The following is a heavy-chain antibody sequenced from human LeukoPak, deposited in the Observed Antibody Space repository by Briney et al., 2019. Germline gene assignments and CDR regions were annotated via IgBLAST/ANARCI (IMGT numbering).Heavy chain of an antibody. J-gene: IGHJ6*03. CDR2: IYSSGST. Sequence: PSETLSLTCSVSGVSISSGSNYWGWIHQPPGKTLEWIGSIYSSGSTYYTPSLKSRVTISVDTSKNQFSLKLSSVTAADTAVYYCARHPGYYDSSGYYYYYYMDVWGKGTTVTISS. D-gene: IGHD3-22*01. CDR3: ARHPGYYDSSGYYYYYYMDV. CDR1: GVSISSGSNY. V-gene: IGHV4-39*01.